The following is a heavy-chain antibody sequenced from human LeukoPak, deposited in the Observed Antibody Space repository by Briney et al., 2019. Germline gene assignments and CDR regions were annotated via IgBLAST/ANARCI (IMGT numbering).Heavy chain of an antibody. J-gene: IGHJ4*02. CDR1: GGSISSSRDY. CDR2: IYYCGGT. D-gene: IGHD6-19*01. V-gene: IGHV4-39*01. CDR3: ARHVEIAVAGPIDY. Sequence: SETLSLTCTVSGGSISSSRDYWGWIRQPPGRGVEWIGSIYYCGGTYYSPSLKSRVTISVDTSKNQFSLELSSVTAADTAVYYCARHVEIAVAGPIDYWGQGTLVTVSS.